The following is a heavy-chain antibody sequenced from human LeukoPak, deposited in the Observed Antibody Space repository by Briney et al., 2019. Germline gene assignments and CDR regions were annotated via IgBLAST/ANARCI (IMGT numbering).Heavy chain of an antibody. V-gene: IGHV3-48*01. D-gene: IGHD6-13*01. J-gene: IGHJ6*03. CDR2: ISSSSNTI. Sequence: GGSLGLSCAASGFPLSTYCMNWVRQAPGKGLEWVSYISSSSNTIYYADSVKGRFTISRDNAKNSLYLQMNSLRAEDTAVYYCARGSSWSYYYYTDVWGKGTTVTVSS. CDR3: ARGSSWSYYYYTDV. CDR1: GFPLSTYC.